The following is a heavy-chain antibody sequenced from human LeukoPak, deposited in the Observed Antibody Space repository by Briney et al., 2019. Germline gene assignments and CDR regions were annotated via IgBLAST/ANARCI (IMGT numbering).Heavy chain of an antibody. CDR3: ARAPMRTELYCGGDCYYFDY. CDR2: IKQDGSEK. CDR1: GFTFSSYW. V-gene: IGHV3-7*04. D-gene: IGHD2-21*02. J-gene: IGHJ4*02. Sequence: GGSLRLSCAASGFTFSSYWMNWVRQAPGKGLEWVANIKQDGSEKYYVDSVKGRFTISRDNSKNTLYLQMNSLRAEDTAVYYCARAPMRTELYCGGDCYYFDYWGQGTLVTVSS.